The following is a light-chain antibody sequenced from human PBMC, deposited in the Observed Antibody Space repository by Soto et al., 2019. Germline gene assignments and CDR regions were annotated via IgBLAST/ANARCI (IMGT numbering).Light chain of an antibody. CDR3: QQYNSWPLT. J-gene: IGKJ4*01. CDR1: RSLLYSSNHKNY. CDR2: WAS. V-gene: IGKV4-1*01. Sequence: DIVLTQSPDSLSVSLGERATIDCKSSRSLLYSSNHKNYLAWYQHKPGQPPRLLINWASARESGVPDRFSGAGSGTDFTLTISSLQAEDFAVYYCQQYNSWPLTFGGGTKVDIK.